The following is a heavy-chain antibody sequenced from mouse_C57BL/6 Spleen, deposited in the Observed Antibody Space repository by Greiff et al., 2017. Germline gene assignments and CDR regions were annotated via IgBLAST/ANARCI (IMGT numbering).Heavy chain of an antibody. D-gene: IGHD2-4*01. J-gene: IGHJ3*01. CDR1: GYAFSSSW. Sequence: QVQLKESGPELVKPGASVKISCKASGYAFSSSWMNWVKQRPGKGLEWIGRIYPGDGDTNYNGKFKGKATLTADKSSSTAYMQLSSLTSEDSAVYFCARSGYDYDNYWGQGTLVTVSA. V-gene: IGHV1-82*01. CDR2: IYPGDGDT. CDR3: ARSGYDYDNY.